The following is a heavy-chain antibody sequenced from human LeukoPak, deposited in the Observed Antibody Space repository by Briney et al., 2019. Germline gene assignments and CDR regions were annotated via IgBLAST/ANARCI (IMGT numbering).Heavy chain of an antibody. D-gene: IGHD5-18*01. CDR2: ISGSGGST. V-gene: IGHV3-23*01. J-gene: IGHJ4*02. Sequence: PGGSLRLSCAASGFPFSNYWMHWVRQAPGKGLEWVSAISGSGGSTYYADSVKGRFTISRDNSKNTLYLQMNSLRAEDTAVYYCAKVRYSYDMYYFDYWGQGTLVTVSS. CDR3: AKVRYSYDMYYFDY. CDR1: GFPFSNYW.